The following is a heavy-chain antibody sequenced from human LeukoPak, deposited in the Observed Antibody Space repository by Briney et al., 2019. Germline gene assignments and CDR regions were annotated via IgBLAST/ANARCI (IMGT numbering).Heavy chain of an antibody. CDR3: ARGPSGYHNT. J-gene: IGHJ4*02. Sequence: GGSLRLSCAASGFTFSSDAMTWVRQAPGKGLEWVSTISGRGDRTYYADSVKGRFTISRDNSKNTLYLQMNSLRAEDTAVYYCARGPSGYHNTGGQGTLVTVSS. D-gene: IGHD5-12*01. CDR1: GFTFSSDA. V-gene: IGHV3-23*01. CDR2: ISGRGDRT.